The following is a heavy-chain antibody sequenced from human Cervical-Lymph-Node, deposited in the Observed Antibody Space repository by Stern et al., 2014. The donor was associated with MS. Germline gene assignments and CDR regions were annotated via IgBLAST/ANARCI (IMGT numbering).Heavy chain of an antibody. V-gene: IGHV1-69*01. CDR3: ARDRSLGVTPFFDY. D-gene: IGHD3-10*01. J-gene: IGHJ4*02. CDR1: GGSFRHNA. CDR2: ISSILGTT. Sequence: VQLVESGAEVKKPGPSVTVTCRASGGSFRHNAIAWVRQAPGQGLERMGEISSILGTTDFARRFQCRLAIKADDSADVIYMELNSLTSEDTAVYYCARDRSLGVTPFFDYWGQGTLVTVSS.